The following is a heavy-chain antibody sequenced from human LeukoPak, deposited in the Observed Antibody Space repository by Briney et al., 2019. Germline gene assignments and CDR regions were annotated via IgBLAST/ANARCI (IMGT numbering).Heavy chain of an antibody. J-gene: IGHJ3*01. Sequence: PSETLSLTCAVYGGSFSGYYWSWNRQPPGKGLEWVSAISGSGGSTYYADSVKGRFTISRDNSKNTLYLQMNSLRAEDTAVYYCARPCIAWGQGTMVTVSS. CDR2: ISGSGGST. V-gene: IGHV3-23*01. D-gene: IGHD6-13*01. CDR3: ARPCIA. CDR1: GGSFSGYY.